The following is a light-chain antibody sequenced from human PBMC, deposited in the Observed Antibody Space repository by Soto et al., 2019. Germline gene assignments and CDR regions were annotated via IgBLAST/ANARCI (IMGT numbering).Light chain of an antibody. CDR2: ATS. CDR1: RNVSIY. V-gene: IGKV1-39*01. CDR3: QQSYKMPS. Sequence: EIPLTQSPSSLAASVGDILTLNFRASRNVSIYLNWYQHKPGKGPTLLIHATSNLQIGVPSRFSGSGSGTEFTLTISSLEPEDFGTYYCQQSYKMPSFGQGTRLEIK. J-gene: IGKJ5*01.